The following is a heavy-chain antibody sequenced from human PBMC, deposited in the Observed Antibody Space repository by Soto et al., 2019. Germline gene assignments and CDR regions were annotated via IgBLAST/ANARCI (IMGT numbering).Heavy chain of an antibody. V-gene: IGHV4-34*01. Sequence: SETLSLTCAVYGESFSGYYWGWFRQPPGKGLEWIGEVNHSGNINYNPSLKTRLTVSVDTSKNQFSLKLSSMTAADTAVYFCARGSHFDFSSGYADSFDVWGQGTVVTVSS. CDR1: GESFSGYY. J-gene: IGHJ3*01. CDR2: VNHSGNI. D-gene: IGHD3-3*01. CDR3: ARGSHFDFSSGYADSFDV.